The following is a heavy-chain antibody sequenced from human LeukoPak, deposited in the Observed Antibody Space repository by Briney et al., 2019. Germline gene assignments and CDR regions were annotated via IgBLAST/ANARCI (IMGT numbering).Heavy chain of an antibody. Sequence: ASVKVSCKVSGYTLTELSMHWVRQAPGKGLEWMGGFDPEDGETIYAQKFQGRVTMTEDTSTDTAYMELSSLRSEDTAVYYCATEGPMVRGVIIPYYYYGTDVWGQGTTVTVSS. CDR1: GYTLTELS. V-gene: IGHV1-24*01. J-gene: IGHJ6*02. CDR2: FDPEDGET. D-gene: IGHD3-10*01. CDR3: ATEGPMVRGVIIPYYYYGTDV.